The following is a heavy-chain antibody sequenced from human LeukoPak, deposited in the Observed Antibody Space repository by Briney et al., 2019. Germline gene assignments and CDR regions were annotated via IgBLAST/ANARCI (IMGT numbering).Heavy chain of an antibody. D-gene: IGHD1-26*01. CDR2: ISWNSGSI. CDR3: AKDRFSGSYYFDY. V-gene: IGHV3-9*01. CDR1: GFTFDDYA. Sequence: QTGGSLRLSCAASGFTFDDYAMHWVRQAPGKGLEWVSGISWNSGSIGYADSVKGRFTISRDNAKNSLYLQMNSLRAEDTALYYCAKDRFSGSYYFDYWGQGTLVTVSS. J-gene: IGHJ4*02.